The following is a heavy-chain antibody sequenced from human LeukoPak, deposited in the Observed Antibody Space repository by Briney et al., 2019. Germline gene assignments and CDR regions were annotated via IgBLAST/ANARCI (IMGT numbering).Heavy chain of an antibody. CDR2: IIPIFGTA. Sequence: VASVKASCKASGGTFSSFALSWVRQAPGQGLEWMGGIIPIFGTANYAQKFQGRVTIYSDASTSTGYMELSSLRSEDTAVYYCARDVRVKQQLTIRGSDYFYYMDVWGNGTTVIVSS. J-gene: IGHJ6*03. CDR3: ARDVRVKQQLTIRGSDYFYYMDV. CDR1: GGTFSSFA. D-gene: IGHD6-13*01. V-gene: IGHV1-69*13.